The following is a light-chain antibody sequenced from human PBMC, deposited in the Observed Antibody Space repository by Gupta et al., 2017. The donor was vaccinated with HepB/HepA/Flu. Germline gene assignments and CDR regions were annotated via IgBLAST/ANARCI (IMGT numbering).Light chain of an antibody. J-gene: IGLJ1*01. CDR2: DVT. Sequence: QSALTQPASVSGSPGQSITISCTGTSSDVGGFNYVSWFQQHPGEAPKLMIYDVTKRPAGVSDRFSGSKSGNTASLTISVLQAEDEADYYCNSDTSDITHVFGSGTKVTVL. CDR3: NSDTSDITHV. CDR1: SSDVGGFNY. V-gene: IGLV2-14*01.